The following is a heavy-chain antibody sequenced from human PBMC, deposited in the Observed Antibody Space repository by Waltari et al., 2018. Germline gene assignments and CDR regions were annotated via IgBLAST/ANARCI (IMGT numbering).Heavy chain of an antibody. CDR2: IYTSGST. CDR1: GGSISSYY. D-gene: IGHD3-3*01. CDR3: ARDRGYDFWSSYYTGPAPGWFDP. V-gene: IGHV4-4*07. J-gene: IGHJ5*02. Sequence: QVQLQESGPGLVKPSETLSLTCTVSGGSISSYYWSWIRQPAGKGLEWLGRIYTSGSTNYNPSLKSRVTMSVDTSKNQFSLKLSSVTAADTAVYYCARDRGYDFWSSYYTGPAPGWFDPWGQGTLVTVSS.